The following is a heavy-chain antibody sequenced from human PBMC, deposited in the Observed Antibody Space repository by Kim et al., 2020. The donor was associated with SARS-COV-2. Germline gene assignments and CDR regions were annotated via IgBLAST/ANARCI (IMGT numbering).Heavy chain of an antibody. CDR3: ARGNGDYRPFDY. D-gene: IGHD4-17*01. J-gene: IGHJ4*02. V-gene: IGHV4-59*09. Sequence: NHNPSLQSRVTISVDTSKNPFSLKLSSVTAADTAVYYCARGNGDYRPFDYWGQGTLVTVSS.